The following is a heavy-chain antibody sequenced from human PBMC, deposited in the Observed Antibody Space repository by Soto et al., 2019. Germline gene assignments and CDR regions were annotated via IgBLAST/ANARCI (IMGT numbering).Heavy chain of an antibody. CDR2: MNPNSGNT. V-gene: IGHV1-8*01. CDR3: ARTYSCSWYEYYYCYGMDV. CDR1: GYAFTSYD. J-gene: IGHJ6*02. D-gene: IGHD6-13*01. Sequence: GASVKVSCKASGYAFTSYDINWVRQATGQGLEWMGWMNPNSGNTGYAQKFQGRVTMTRNTSISTAYMELSSLRSEDTAVYYCARTYSCSWYEYYYCYGMDVWGRGTTVTGSS.